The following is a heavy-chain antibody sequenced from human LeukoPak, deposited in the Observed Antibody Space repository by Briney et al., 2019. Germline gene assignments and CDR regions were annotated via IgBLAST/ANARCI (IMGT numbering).Heavy chain of an antibody. J-gene: IGHJ6*03. Sequence: SETLSLTCTVSGGSISSYYWSWIRQPAGKGLEWIGRIYTSGSTNYNPSLKSRVTMSVDTSKNQFSLKLSSVTAADTAVYYCARPARKNYYGSGSYQYYYYYYYMDVWGKGTTVTISS. D-gene: IGHD3-10*01. V-gene: IGHV4-4*07. CDR3: ARPARKNYYGSGSYQYYYYYYYMDV. CDR1: GGSISSYY. CDR2: IYTSGST.